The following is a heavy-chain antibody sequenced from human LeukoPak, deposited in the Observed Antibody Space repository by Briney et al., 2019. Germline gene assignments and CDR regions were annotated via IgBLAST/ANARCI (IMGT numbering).Heavy chain of an antibody. CDR2: TSSDLNVK. D-gene: IGHD3-10*01. CDR3: AKDGFGYGSPAPYYFDY. J-gene: IGHJ4*02. Sequence: GGSLRLSCAASGFTFSNYVIHWVRQAPGKGLEWVAVTSSDLNVKLYADSVKGRFTISRDNSRSTLYLQMNSLRAEDTAVYYCAKDGFGYGSPAPYYFDYWGQGTLVIVSS. V-gene: IGHV3-30-3*01. CDR1: GFTFSNYV.